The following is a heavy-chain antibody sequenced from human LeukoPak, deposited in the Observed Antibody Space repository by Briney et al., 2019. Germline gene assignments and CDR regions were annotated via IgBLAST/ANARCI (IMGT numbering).Heavy chain of an antibody. V-gene: IGHV1-8*03. CDR1: GYTFTSYD. J-gene: IGHJ6*03. D-gene: IGHD2-8*01. CDR3: VRAEGQDVLMVYASYYYYYMDV. CDR2: MNPNSGNT. Sequence: ASVKVSCKASGYTFTSYDINWVRQATGQGLEWMGWMNPNSGNTGYAQKFQGRVTITRNTSISTAYMELSSLRSEDTAVYYCVRAEGQDVLMVYASYYYYYMDVWGKGTTVTVSS.